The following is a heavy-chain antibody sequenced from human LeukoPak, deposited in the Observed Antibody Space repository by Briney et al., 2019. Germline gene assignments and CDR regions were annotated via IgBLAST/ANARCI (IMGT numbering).Heavy chain of an antibody. Sequence: QAGGSLRLSCLTSGFTLSTNAMSWVRQAPGKGLEWISGISGSGASTYYADSVKGRLTISRDDSRNTLYLQMNSLRGDDTAVYYCAKDVGKWESLHFFDYWGQGTLVTVSS. CDR2: ISGSGAST. V-gene: IGHV3-23*01. CDR1: GFTLSTNA. D-gene: IGHD1-26*01. CDR3: AKDVGKWESLHFFDY. J-gene: IGHJ4*02.